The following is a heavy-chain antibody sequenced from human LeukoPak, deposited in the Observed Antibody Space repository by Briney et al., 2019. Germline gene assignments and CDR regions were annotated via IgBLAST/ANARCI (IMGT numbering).Heavy chain of an antibody. J-gene: IGHJ4*02. CDR3: ARNTRGAFDY. CDR1: GGSISSSSYY. CDR2: IYYSGST. V-gene: IGHV4-39*07. Sequence: PSETLSLTCTVSGGSISSSSYYWGWIRQPPGNGLEWIGSIYYSGSTYYNPSLKSRVTISVDTSKNQFSLKLSSVTAADTAVYYCARNTRGAFDYWGQGTLVTVSS. D-gene: IGHD3-10*01.